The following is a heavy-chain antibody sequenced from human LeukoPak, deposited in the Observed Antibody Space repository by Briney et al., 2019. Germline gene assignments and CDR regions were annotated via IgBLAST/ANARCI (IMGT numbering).Heavy chain of an antibody. V-gene: IGHV1-2*02. J-gene: IGHJ4*02. Sequence: GASVKVSCKSSGYTFTSYYIHWVRQAPGQGPEWMGWINPNSGGTNYAQKFQGRVTMTRDTSIYTAYMELSRLRSDDTAVYYCARGWNSGYDYDSWGQGTLVTVSS. CDR2: INPNSGGT. D-gene: IGHD5-12*01. CDR3: ARGWNSGYDYDS. CDR1: GYTFTSYY.